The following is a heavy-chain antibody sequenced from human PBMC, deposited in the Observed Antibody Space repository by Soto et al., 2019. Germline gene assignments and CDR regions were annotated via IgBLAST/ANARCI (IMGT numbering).Heavy chain of an antibody. D-gene: IGHD1-7*01. V-gene: IGHV3-21*01. CDR3: ARAGGELRGVGDAFDI. CDR1: GFTFSSYS. CDR2: ISSSSSYI. Sequence: EVQLVESGGGLVKPGGSLRLSCAASGFTFSSYSMNWVRQAPGKGLEWVSSISSSSSYIYYADSVKGRFTISRDNAKNSLYLQMNSLRAEDTAGYYCARAGGELRGVGDAFDIWGQGTMVTVSS. J-gene: IGHJ3*02.